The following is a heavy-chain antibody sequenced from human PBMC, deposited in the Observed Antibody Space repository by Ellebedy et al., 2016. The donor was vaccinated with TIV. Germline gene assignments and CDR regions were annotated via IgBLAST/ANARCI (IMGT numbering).Heavy chain of an antibody. CDR2: ISSSGTTI. CDR1: GFTFSSFE. Sequence: GESLKISCVASGFTFSSFEMSWVRQSPGKGPEWVSFISSSGTTIYYADSVKGRFSISRDNAKNSLYVQMNSLRAEDTAVYYCARGLNREHWALQVGAFDIWGQGTMVTVSS. J-gene: IGHJ3*02. D-gene: IGHD1-26*01. V-gene: IGHV3-48*03. CDR3: ARGLNREHWALQVGAFDI.